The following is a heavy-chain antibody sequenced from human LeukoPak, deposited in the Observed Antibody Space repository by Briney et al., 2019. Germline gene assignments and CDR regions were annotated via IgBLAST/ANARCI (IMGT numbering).Heavy chain of an antibody. V-gene: IGHV4-59*08. Sequence: SETLSLTCAVSGDSISRYDWSWIRQPPGKGLKWIGYINYTGGYNYNPSLKSRVTISVDASKTQFSLKLRSVTAADTAVYYCARGRDIVVPAAAFPYFYYYFMDVWGKGTTVTVSS. D-gene: IGHD2-2*01. CDR1: GDSISRYD. CDR2: INYTGGY. CDR3: ARGRDIVVPAAAFPYFYYYFMDV. J-gene: IGHJ6*03.